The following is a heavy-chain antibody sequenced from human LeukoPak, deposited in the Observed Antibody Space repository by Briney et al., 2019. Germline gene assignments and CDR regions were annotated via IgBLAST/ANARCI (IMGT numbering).Heavy chain of an antibody. CDR1: GFTFSSYE. D-gene: IGHD6-19*01. J-gene: IGHJ1*01. CDR3: AKDLGSHSSGWYRTIGWGYFQH. CDR2: ISSSGSTI. V-gene: IGHV3-48*03. Sequence: GGSLRLSCAASGFTFSSYEMNWVRQAPGKGLEWVSYISSSGSTIYYADSVKGRFTISRDNSKNTLYLQMNSLRAEDTAVYYCAKDLGSHSSGWYRTIGWGYFQHWGQGTLVTVSS.